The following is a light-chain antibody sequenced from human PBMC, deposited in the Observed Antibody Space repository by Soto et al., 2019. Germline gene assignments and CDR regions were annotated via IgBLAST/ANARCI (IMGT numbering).Light chain of an antibody. CDR2: EGS. J-gene: IGLJ1*01. CDR3: CSYAGSSTYV. Sequence: QSALTKPASVSGSPGQSITISCTGTSSDVGSYNLVSWYQQHPGKAPKLMIYEGSKRPSGVSNRVSGSKSGNTASLTISGLQAEDEADYYCCSYAGSSTYVFGTGTKVTVL. CDR1: SSDVGSYNL. V-gene: IGLV2-23*01.